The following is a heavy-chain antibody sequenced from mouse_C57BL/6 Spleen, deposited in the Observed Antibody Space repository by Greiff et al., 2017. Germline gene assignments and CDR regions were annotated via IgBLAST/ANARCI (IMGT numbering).Heavy chain of an antibody. CDR1: GFNIKNTY. CDR2: IDPANGNT. J-gene: IGHJ3*01. CDR3: ARNTPYSSWFAC. D-gene: IGHD5-1-1*01. V-gene: IGHV14-3*01. Sequence: EVKLVESVAELVRPGASVKLSCTASGFNIKNTYMHWVKQRPEQGLEWIGRIDPANGNTKYDPKFQGKATITADTSSNTAYLQLSSLTSEDTAVYYCARNTPYSSWFACWGQGTLVTVSA.